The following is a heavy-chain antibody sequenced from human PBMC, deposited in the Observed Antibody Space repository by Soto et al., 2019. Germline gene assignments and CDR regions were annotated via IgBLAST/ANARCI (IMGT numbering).Heavy chain of an antibody. CDR2: MNPNSGNT. CDR3: ARWGGHYSSSRTNFDY. CDR1: GYTFTSYD. D-gene: IGHD6-6*01. V-gene: IGHV1-8*01. Sequence: ASVKVSCKASGYTFTSYDINWVRQATGQGLEWMGWMNPNSGNTGYAQKFQGRVTMTRNTSISTAYMELSSLRSEDTAVYYCARWGGHYSSSRTNFDYWGQGTLVTVSS. J-gene: IGHJ4*02.